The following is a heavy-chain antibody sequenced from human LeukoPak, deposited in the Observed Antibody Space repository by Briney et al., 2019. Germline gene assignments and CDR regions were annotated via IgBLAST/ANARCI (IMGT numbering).Heavy chain of an antibody. CDR2: VHNNGET. Sequence: SETLSLTCTVSGGSISSYYWSWIRQPPGKGLEWIAYVHNNGETKHNPSLKSRDTISVDTPNNQISLRLSSVTAADTAMYYCARQPAAKAAFDIWGLGTMVTVSS. CDR3: ARQPAAKAAFDI. V-gene: IGHV4-59*08. J-gene: IGHJ3*02. CDR1: GGSISSYY.